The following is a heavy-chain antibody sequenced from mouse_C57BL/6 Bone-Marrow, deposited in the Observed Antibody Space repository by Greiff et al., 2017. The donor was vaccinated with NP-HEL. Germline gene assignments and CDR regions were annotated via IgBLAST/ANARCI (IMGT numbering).Heavy chain of an antibody. J-gene: IGHJ4*01. CDR1: GYTFTGYW. V-gene: IGHV1-9*01. CDR2: ILPGSGST. CDR3: ARSTLYDGYYFYAMDY. D-gene: IGHD2-3*01. Sequence: QVQLQQSGAELMKPGASVKLSCKATGYTFTGYWIAWVKQRPGHGLEWIGEILPGSGSTTYNEKFKGKAPFTADTSSNTAYMQRSSLTTEDSAIYYCARSTLYDGYYFYAMDYWGQGTSVTVSS.